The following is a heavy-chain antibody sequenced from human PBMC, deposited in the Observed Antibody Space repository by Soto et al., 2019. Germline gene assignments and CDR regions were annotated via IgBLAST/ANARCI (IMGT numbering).Heavy chain of an antibody. D-gene: IGHD5-12*01. CDR1: GLTFSSYA. CDR3: AKDSWGYTYYYGMDV. CDR2: ISGSGGST. Sequence: GGSLRLSCAASGLTFSSYAMNWVRQAPGKGLEWVSGISGSGGSTYYADSVRGRFTISRDNSKNTLYLQMNSLRAEDTAVYYCAKDSWGYTYYYGMDVWGQGTTVTVSS. J-gene: IGHJ6*02. V-gene: IGHV3-23*01.